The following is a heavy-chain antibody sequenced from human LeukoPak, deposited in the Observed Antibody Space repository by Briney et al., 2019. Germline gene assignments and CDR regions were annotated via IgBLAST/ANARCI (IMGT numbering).Heavy chain of an antibody. CDR2: INHSGST. CDR3: ARNYYDTKKPWD. D-gene: IGHD3-22*01. Sequence: SETLSLTCAVYGGSFSGYYWSWIRPPPGKGLEWIGEINHSGSTNYNPSLKSRVTISVDTSKNQFSLKLSSVTAADTAVYFCARNYYDTKKPWDWGQGTLVTVSS. CDR1: GGSFSGYY. J-gene: IGHJ4*02. V-gene: IGHV4-34*01.